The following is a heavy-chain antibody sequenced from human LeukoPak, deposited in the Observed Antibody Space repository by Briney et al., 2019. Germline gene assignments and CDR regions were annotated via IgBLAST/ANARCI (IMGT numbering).Heavy chain of an antibody. CDR1: GGSISSSSYY. D-gene: IGHD5/OR15-5a*01. V-gene: IGHV4-39*01. CDR3: ARLGDTLSTERHFDY. J-gene: IGHJ4*02. CDR2: VFYSGNT. Sequence: SETLSLTCTVSGGSISSSSYYWGWIRQPPGKGLEWIGSVFYSGNTYYNPSLKSRVTLSVDTSKNQFSLKLSSVTAADTAVYYCARLGDTLSTERHFDYWGQGALVTVSS.